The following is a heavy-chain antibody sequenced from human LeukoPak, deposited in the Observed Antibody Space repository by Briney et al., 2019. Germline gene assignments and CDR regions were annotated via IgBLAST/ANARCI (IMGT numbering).Heavy chain of an antibody. V-gene: IGHV4-34*01. CDR1: GGSFSGYY. CDR3: ARGKQSSGWPRRFDP. CDR2: INHSGGT. J-gene: IGHJ5*02. D-gene: IGHD6-19*01. Sequence: SSETLSLTCAVYGGSFSGYYWSWIRQPPGKGLEWIGEINHSGGTNYNPSLKSRVTISVDTSKNQFSLKLSSVTAADTAVYYCARGKQSSGWPRRFDPWGQGTLVTVSS.